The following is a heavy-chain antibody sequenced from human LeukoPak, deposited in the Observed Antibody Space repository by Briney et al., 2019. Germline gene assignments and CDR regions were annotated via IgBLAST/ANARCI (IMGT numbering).Heavy chain of an antibody. J-gene: IGHJ4*02. D-gene: IGHD5-24*01. CDR3: AKDSDPLFVEMATMYFDY. CDR2: ISGDGGST. Sequence: GGSLRLSCAASGFTFDDYAMHWVRQAPGKGLEWVSLISGDGGSTYYADSVKGRFTISRDNSKNSLYLQMNSLRTEDTALYYCAKDSDPLFVEMATMYFDYWGQGTLVTVSS. V-gene: IGHV3-43*02. CDR1: GFTFDDYA.